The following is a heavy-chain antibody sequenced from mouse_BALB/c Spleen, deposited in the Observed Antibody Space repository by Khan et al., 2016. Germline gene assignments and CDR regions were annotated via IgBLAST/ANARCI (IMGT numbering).Heavy chain of an antibody. D-gene: IGHD1-1*01. CDR1: GFDFSRYW. J-gene: IGHJ1*01. V-gene: IGHV4-1*02. CDR2: INPDSSTI. CDR3: ARRYYYGRYFDV. Sequence: EVKLLESGGGLVQPGGSLKLSCAASGFDFSRYWMSWVRQAPGKGLEWIGEINPDSSTINYTPSLKDKFIISRDNAKNTLYLQMSKVRSEDTALYYYARRYYYGRYFDVWGAGTTVTVSS.